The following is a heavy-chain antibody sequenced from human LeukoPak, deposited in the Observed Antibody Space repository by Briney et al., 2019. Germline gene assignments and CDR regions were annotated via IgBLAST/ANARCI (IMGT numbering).Heavy chain of an antibody. Sequence: PSETLSLTCTVSGGSISSGGYYWSWIRQHPGKGLEWIGYIYYSGSTYYNPSLKSRVTISGDTPKNQFSLKLSSVTAADTAVYYCARAAGWSYGFDYWGQGTLVTVSS. J-gene: IGHJ4*02. CDR1: GGSISSGGYY. CDR2: IYYSGST. V-gene: IGHV4-31*03. CDR3: ARAAGWSYGFDY. D-gene: IGHD5-18*01.